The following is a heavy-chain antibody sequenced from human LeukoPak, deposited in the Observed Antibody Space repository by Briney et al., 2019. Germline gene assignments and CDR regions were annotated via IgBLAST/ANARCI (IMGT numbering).Heavy chain of an antibody. J-gene: IGHJ4*02. Sequence: PGGSLRLSRATSGFTFSSYWMHWVRQTPGKGLVWVSRITNDGSTTNYADSVKGRFTISRDNAKNTLYLQMNSLRTEDTAVYYCTRDWYHYALDWGQGALVTVSS. V-gene: IGHV3-74*01. CDR1: GFTFSSYW. D-gene: IGHD3-10*01. CDR3: TRDWYHYALD. CDR2: ITNDGSTT.